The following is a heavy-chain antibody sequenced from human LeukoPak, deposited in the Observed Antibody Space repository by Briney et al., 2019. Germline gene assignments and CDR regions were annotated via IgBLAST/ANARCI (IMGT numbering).Heavy chain of an antibody. V-gene: IGHV3-48*04. D-gene: IGHD2-21*02. CDR2: ISSSSSTK. Sequence: GGSLRLSCAASGFTFSSYSMNWVCQAPGKGLEWVSYISSSSSTKYYADSMKGRFTISRDNAKNSLYLQMNSLRAEDTALYYCARLAYCGGDCYPYYYYMDVWGKGTTVTVSS. CDR3: ARLAYCGGDCYPYYYYMDV. CDR1: GFTFSSYS. J-gene: IGHJ6*03.